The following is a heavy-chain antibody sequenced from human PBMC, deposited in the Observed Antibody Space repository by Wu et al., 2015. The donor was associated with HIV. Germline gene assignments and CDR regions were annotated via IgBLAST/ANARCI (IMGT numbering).Heavy chain of an antibody. CDR3: AITNRILVNGIDYYSPLRMDV. CDR1: GYTFTGYY. V-gene: IGHV1-46*01. Sequence: QVLLVQSGAEVKKTGASVKVSCKASGYTFTGYYMHWVRQAPGAGLEWLGTIIPLYGRTDYAQKFLGRIMISADKSTSTSFLELSSLRSDDTAIYYCAITNRILVNGIDYYSPLRMDVWVKGPRSPSPQ. D-gene: IGHD2-8*01. CDR2: IIPLYGRT. J-gene: IGHJ6*01.